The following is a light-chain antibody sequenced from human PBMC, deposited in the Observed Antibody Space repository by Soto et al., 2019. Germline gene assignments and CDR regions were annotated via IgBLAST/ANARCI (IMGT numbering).Light chain of an antibody. J-gene: IGKJ1*01. CDR3: KPYGSSPTT. Sequence: EIVLTQSPGTLSLSPGERATLSCRASQSVSSSYLAWYQQKPGQAPRLLIYGASSRATGIPDRFSGSGSGTDFTLTISRLEPEDFAVYYCKPYGSSPTTFGQGTKVDIK. CDR1: QSVSSSY. V-gene: IGKV3-20*01. CDR2: GAS.